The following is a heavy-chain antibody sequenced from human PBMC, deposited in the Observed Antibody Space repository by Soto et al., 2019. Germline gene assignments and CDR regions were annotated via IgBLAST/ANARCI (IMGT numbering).Heavy chain of an antibody. CDR2: ISSSSSYI. J-gene: IGHJ4*02. CDR1: GFTFSSYS. CDR3: ARGLDLVPNFDY. V-gene: IGHV3-21*01. Sequence: PGGSLRLSCAASGFTFSSYSMNWVRQAPGKGLEWVSSISSSSSYIYYADSVKGRFTISRDNAKNSLYLQMNSLRAEDTAVYYCARGLDLVPNFDYWGQGTLVTVSS. D-gene: IGHD2-2*01.